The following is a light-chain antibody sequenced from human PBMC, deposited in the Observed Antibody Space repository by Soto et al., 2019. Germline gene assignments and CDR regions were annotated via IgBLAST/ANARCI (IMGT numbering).Light chain of an antibody. CDR1: QSVSSN. CDR3: QQYNKWPLT. Sequence: EIMMTQSPGTLSASPGERATLSCRASQSVSSNLAWYQQKPGQAPRLLIYAVSTRATGIPARCSGSGSGTEFTLTISSLQSEDFTVYYCQQYNKWPLTLGQGTKVEI. CDR2: AVS. J-gene: IGKJ1*01. V-gene: IGKV3-15*01.